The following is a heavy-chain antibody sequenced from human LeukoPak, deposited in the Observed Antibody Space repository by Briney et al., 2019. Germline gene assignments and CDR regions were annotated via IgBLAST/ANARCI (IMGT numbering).Heavy chain of an antibody. J-gene: IGHJ3*02. Sequence: PGGSLRLSCAASGFTFSSYGVHWVRQAPGKGLEWVAVISYDGSNKYYADSVKGRFTISRDNSKNTLYLQMNSLRAEDTAVYYCANLHATSRTNDAFDIWGQGTMVTVSS. D-gene: IGHD1-14*01. V-gene: IGHV3-30*18. CDR2: ISYDGSNK. CDR3: ANLHATSRTNDAFDI. CDR1: GFTFSSYG.